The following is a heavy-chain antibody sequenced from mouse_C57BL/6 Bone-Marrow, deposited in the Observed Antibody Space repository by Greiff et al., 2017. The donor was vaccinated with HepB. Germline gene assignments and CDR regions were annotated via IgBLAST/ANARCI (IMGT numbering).Heavy chain of an antibody. Sequence: QVQLQQSGPELVKPGASVKISCKASGYSFTSYYIHWVKQRPGQGLEWIGWIYPGSGNTKYNEKFKGKATLTADTSSSTAYMQLSSLTSEDSAVYYCARGLSHWYFDVWGRGTTVTVSS. CDR3: ARGLSHWYFDV. CDR1: GYSFTSYY. V-gene: IGHV1-66*01. D-gene: IGHD1-1*02. J-gene: IGHJ1*03. CDR2: IYPGSGNT.